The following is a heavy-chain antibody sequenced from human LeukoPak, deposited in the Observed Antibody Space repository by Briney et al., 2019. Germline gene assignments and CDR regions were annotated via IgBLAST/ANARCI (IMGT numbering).Heavy chain of an antibody. CDR1: GDSIITSRYY. V-gene: IGHV4-39*02. J-gene: IGHJ4*02. CDR2: ISYSGST. Sequence: PSETLSLTRTVSGDSIITSRYYWAWIRQPPGKGLEWIGSISYSGSTNYDPSLKSRVTISVDTSKNQFSLQLSSVTAADTAFYYCVRERSLFGENYWGQGTLVTVSS. D-gene: IGHD3-10*01. CDR3: VRERSLFGENY.